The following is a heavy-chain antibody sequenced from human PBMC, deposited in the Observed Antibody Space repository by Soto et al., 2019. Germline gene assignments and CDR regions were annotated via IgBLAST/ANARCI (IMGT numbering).Heavy chain of an antibody. Sequence: EELLLESGGGLVQPGGSLRLSCADSGFSFSSYGMSWVRQAPGKGLEWVSGISGGGDSTYYADSVKGRFTISRDKSKNTLYLQMNSLRAEDTAVYYGARVQDDYGYSDVWCDPWGQGTLVSVSS. CDR1: GFSFSSYG. CDR3: ARVQDDYGYSDVWCDP. V-gene: IGHV3-23*01. J-gene: IGHJ5*02. D-gene: IGHD4-17*01. CDR2: ISGGGDST.